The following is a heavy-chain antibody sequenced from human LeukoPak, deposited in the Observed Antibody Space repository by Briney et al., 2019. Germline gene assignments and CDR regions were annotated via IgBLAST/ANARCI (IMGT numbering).Heavy chain of an antibody. Sequence: SVKVSCKASGGTFSSYAISWVRQAPGQGLEWMEGIIPIFGTANYAQKFQGRVTITADESTSTAYMELSSLRSEDTAVYYCCHRYSGSYDSDFDYWGQGTLVTVSS. D-gene: IGHD1-26*01. CDR1: GGTFSSYA. V-gene: IGHV1-69*13. J-gene: IGHJ4*02. CDR3: CHRYSGSYDSDFDY. CDR2: IIPIFGTA.